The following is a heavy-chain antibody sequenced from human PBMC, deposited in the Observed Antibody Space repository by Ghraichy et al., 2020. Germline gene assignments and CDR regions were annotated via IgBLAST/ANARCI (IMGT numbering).Heavy chain of an antibody. CDR1: GFTFSSYG. D-gene: IGHD3-22*01. CDR2: IWYDGSNK. CDR3: ARGPRPYYYDSSGYYEGDAFDI. V-gene: IGHV3-33*01. Sequence: GGSLRLSCAASGFTFSSYGMHWVRQAPGKGLEWVAVIWYDGSNKYYADSVKGRFTISRDNSKNTLYLQMNSLRAEDTAVYYCARGPRPYYYDSSGYYEGDAFDIWGQGTMVTVSS. J-gene: IGHJ3*02.